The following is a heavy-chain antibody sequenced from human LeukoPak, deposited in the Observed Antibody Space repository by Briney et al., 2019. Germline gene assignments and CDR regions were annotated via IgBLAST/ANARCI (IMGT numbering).Heavy chain of an antibody. J-gene: IGHJ4*02. V-gene: IGHV3-53*01. CDR1: GFSFSNYA. D-gene: IGHD2-15*01. CDR3: ARDADPYCSGGSCNDY. CDR2: IYSGGST. Sequence: GGSLRLYCEASGFSFSNYAMSWVRQAPGKGLEWGSVIYSGGSTYYADSVKGRFTISRDNSRTTLYLQMNSLRAEDTAVYYCARDADPYCSGGSCNDYWGQGTLVTVSS.